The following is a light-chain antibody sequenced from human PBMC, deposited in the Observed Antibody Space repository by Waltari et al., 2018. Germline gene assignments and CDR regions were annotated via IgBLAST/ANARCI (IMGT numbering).Light chain of an antibody. V-gene: IGLV2-14*03. CDR3: SSYISSSTLEL. Sequence: QSALTQPASVSGSPGQSLTISCTGTSSDDGGYNYLSWYQQHPGKATKLIIYDVSNRPSGVSNRCSGSKSGNTASLTISGLQAEDEADYYCSSYISSSTLELFGGGTSLTVL. CDR2: DVS. J-gene: IGLJ2*01. CDR1: SSDDGGYNY.